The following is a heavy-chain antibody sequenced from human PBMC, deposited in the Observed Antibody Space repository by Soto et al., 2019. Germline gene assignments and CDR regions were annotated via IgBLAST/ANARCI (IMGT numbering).Heavy chain of an antibody. CDR1: GGSISSYY. Sequence: SKTLSLTCTVSGGSISSYYWSWIRQPPGKGLEWIGYIYYSGSTNYNPSLKSRVTISVDTSKNQFSLKLSSVTAADTAVYYCARGTNYYGSGSQQYYFDYWGQGTLVTVSS. CDR2: IYYSGST. D-gene: IGHD3-10*01. J-gene: IGHJ4*02. V-gene: IGHV4-59*01. CDR3: ARGTNYYGSGSQQYYFDY.